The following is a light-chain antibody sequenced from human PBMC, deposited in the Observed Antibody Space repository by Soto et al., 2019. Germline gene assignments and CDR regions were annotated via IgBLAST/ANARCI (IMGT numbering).Light chain of an antibody. J-gene: IGKJ4*01. CDR1: QSVRSSY. Sequence: EIVLTQSPGIVSLSPGERATLSCRASQSVRSSYLAWYQQKFGQAPRLLIYGTYIRAAGIPDRFSGSGSGTDFTLTIGRLEPEDFALYYCQQYGNSITFGGGTKVEIK. CDR3: QQYGNSIT. CDR2: GTY. V-gene: IGKV3-20*01.